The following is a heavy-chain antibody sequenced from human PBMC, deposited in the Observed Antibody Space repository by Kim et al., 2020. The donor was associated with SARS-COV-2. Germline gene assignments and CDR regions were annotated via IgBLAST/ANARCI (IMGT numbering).Heavy chain of an antibody. CDR2: IYYSGST. CDR1: GGSISSSSYY. J-gene: IGHJ1*01. CDR3: AREYAMIVLEGFQH. D-gene: IGHD3-22*01. V-gene: IGHV4-39*07. Sequence: SETLSLTCTVSGGSISSSSYYWGWIRQPPGKGLEWIGSIYYSGSTYYNPSLKSRVTISVDTSKNQFSLKLSSVTAADTAVYYCAREYAMIVLEGFQHWGQGTLVTVSS.